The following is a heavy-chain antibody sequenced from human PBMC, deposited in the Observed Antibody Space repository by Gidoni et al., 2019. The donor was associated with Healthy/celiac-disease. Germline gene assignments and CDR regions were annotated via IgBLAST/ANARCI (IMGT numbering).Heavy chain of an antibody. CDR3: AKGLLWERYYFDY. D-gene: IGHD1-20*01. J-gene: IGHJ4*02. V-gene: IGHV3-23*01. CDR1: GFTFSSYA. Sequence: RLSCAASGFTFSSYAMRWVRQAPGKGLEWVSAISGSGGSTYYADSVKGRFTISRDNSKNTLYLQMNSLRAEDTAVYYCAKGLLWERYYFDYWGQGTLVTVSS. CDR2: ISGSGGST.